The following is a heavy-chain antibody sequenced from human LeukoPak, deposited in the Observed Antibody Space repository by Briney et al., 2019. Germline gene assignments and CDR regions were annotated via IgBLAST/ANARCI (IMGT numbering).Heavy chain of an antibody. CDR2: IYYSGSS. D-gene: IGHD3-10*01. CDR1: GGSISSGGYY. Sequence: SETLSLTCTVSGGSISSGGYYWSWIRQHPGKGLEWIGYIYYSGSSYHNPSLKSRVTISVDTSKNQLSLKLSSVTASDTAVYYCARGLGVRGFTITGSFASWGQGTLVTASS. CDR3: ARGLGVRGFTITGSFAS. V-gene: IGHV4-31*03. J-gene: IGHJ4*02.